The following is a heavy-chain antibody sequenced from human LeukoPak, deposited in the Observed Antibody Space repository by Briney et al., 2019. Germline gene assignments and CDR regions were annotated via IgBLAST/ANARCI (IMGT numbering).Heavy chain of an antibody. J-gene: IGHJ4*02. Sequence: PGGSLRLSCAASGFTFSNYAMNWVRQAPGKGLEWVSGISDSGGSTYYADSVKGRFTISRDNSKNTLYLQMNSLRAEDTAVYYCARLGYSGYDSIDYWGQGTLVTVSS. D-gene: IGHD5-12*01. CDR1: GFTFSNYA. V-gene: IGHV3-23*01. CDR3: ARLGYSGYDSIDY. CDR2: ISDSGGST.